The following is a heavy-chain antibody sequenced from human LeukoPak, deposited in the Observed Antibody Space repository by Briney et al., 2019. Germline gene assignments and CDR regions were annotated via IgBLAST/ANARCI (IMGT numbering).Heavy chain of an antibody. CDR2: IYSGGST. V-gene: IGHV3-53*01. D-gene: IGHD3-10*01. CDR3: ARVRLWFGELNYYYYGMDV. CDR1: GFTVSSNY. Sequence: GGSLRLSCAASGFTVSSNYMSWVRQAPGKGLEWVSVIYSGGSTYYADSVKGRFTISRDNSKNTLYLQMNSLRAEDTAVYYCARVRLWFGELNYYYYGMDVWGQGTTVTVSS. J-gene: IGHJ6*02.